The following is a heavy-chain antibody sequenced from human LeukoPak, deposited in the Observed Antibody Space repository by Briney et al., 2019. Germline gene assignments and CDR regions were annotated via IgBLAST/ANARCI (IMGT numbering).Heavy chain of an antibody. Sequence: ASVKVSCKVSGYTLTELSMHWVRQAPGKGLEWMGGFDPEDGETIYAQKFQGRVTMTEDTSTDTAYMELSSLRSEDTAVYYCATGIAVAGHDAFDIWGQGTMVTVSS. J-gene: IGHJ3*02. CDR3: ATGIAVAGHDAFDI. D-gene: IGHD6-19*01. CDR2: FDPEDGET. V-gene: IGHV1-24*01. CDR1: GYTLTELS.